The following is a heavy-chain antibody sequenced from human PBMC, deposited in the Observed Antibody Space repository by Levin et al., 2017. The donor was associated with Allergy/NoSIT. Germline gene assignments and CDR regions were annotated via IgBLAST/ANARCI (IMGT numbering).Heavy chain of an antibody. D-gene: IGHD1-14*01. V-gene: IGHV3-23*01. Sequence: GGSLRLSCDASGFTLSDYAMSWVRQAPGKGLEWDSVITGGGFNTYYGDSVKGRFTVSRDNSKNTLYLELNSLRAEDTAVYYCAKKQGGTTGFSFDVWGQGTMVTVSS. CDR1: GFTLSDYA. J-gene: IGHJ3*01. CDR3: AKKQGGTTGFSFDV. CDR2: ITGGGFNT.